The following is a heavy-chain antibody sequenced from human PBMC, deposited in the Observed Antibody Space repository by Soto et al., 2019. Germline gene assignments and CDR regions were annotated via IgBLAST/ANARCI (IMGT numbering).Heavy chain of an antibody. CDR3: ARDKRGGYDVLVPPY. CDR1: GFTFSSYS. V-gene: IGHV3-48*01. Sequence: GGSLRLSCAASGFTFSSYSMNWVRQAPGKGLEWISYISTSSSTIYYADSVKGRFTVSRDNAKNSLYLQMNSLRAEDTAVYYCARDKRGGYDVLVPPYWGQGTLVTVSS. CDR2: ISTSSSTI. D-gene: IGHD3-9*01. J-gene: IGHJ4*02.